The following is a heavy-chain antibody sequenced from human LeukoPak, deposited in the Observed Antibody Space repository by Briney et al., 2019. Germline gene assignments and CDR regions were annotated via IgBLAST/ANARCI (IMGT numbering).Heavy chain of an antibody. CDR2: ITSDGSST. CDR3: SRGVGATDS. V-gene: IGHV3-74*01. J-gene: IGHJ4*02. D-gene: IGHD1-26*01. Sequence: PGGSLRLSCTASGFTFSSYWMHWVRQAPGKGLEWVSRITSDGSSTSHADSVKGRFTISRDNAKNTLYLQMNSLRAEDTAVYYCSRGVGATDSWGQGTLVTVSP. CDR1: GFTFSSYW.